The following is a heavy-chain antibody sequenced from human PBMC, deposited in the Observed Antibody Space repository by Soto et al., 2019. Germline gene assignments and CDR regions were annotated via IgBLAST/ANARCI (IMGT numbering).Heavy chain of an antibody. CDR1: GFTFSSYA. CDR3: AKDLRFLEWLLPQGIYGMDV. Sequence: PGGSLRLSCAASGFTFSSYAMHWVRQAPGKGLEWVAVISYDGSNKYYADSVKGRFTISRDNSKNTLYLQMNSLRAEDTAVYYCAKDLRFLEWLLPQGIYGMDVWGQGSTVTVSS. D-gene: IGHD3-3*01. CDR2: ISYDGSNK. V-gene: IGHV3-30-3*01. J-gene: IGHJ6*02.